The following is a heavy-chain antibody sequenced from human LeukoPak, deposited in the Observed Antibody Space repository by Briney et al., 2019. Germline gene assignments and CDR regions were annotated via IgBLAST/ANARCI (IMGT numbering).Heavy chain of an antibody. CDR2: LYSAGST. J-gene: IGHJ4*02. Sequence: GGSLRLSCAASGFTVSTNYMSWVRQAPGNGLEWVSVLYSAGSTYYADSVKGRFTISRDNFKNTLYLQMNSLRAEDTAVYYCARFYGSGSYCVYWGQGTLVTVSS. V-gene: IGHV3-53*01. D-gene: IGHD3-10*01. CDR3: ARFYGSGSYCVY. CDR1: GFTVSTNY.